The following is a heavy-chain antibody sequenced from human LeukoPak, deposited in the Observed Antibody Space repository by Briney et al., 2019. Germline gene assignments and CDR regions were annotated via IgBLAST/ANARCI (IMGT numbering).Heavy chain of an antibody. Sequence: PSETLSLTCAVYGRSLSGYYWRWVRHPPGKWLEWIGEINHNGSTNYNTSLKSRVTISVHTSKHQFSLKLSSVPATHTGVYYCARDEYSSSSGFGYWGQGTLVTVS. D-gene: IGHD6-6*01. CDR2: INHNGST. CDR3: ARDEYSSSSGFGY. CDR1: GRSLSGYY. V-gene: IGHV4-34*01. J-gene: IGHJ4*02.